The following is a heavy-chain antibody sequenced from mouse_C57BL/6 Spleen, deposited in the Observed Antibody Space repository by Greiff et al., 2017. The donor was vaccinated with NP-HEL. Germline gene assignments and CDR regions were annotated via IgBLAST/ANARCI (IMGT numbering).Heavy chain of an antibody. Sequence: QVHVKQSGAELVRPGASVTLSCKASGYTFTDYEMHWVKQTPVHGLEWIGAIDPETGGTAYNQKFKGKAILTADKSSSTAYMELRSLTSEDSAVYYCTRNRVVPFDYWGQGTTLTVSS. CDR2: IDPETGGT. D-gene: IGHD1-1*01. J-gene: IGHJ2*01. V-gene: IGHV1-15*01. CDR1: GYTFTDYE. CDR3: TRNRVVPFDY.